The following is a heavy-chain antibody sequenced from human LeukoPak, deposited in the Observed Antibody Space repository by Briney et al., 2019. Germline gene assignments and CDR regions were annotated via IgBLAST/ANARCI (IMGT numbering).Heavy chain of an antibody. CDR2: ISDDGSNK. J-gene: IGHJ6*03. D-gene: IGHD7-27*01. Sequence: GGSLRLSCAASGFTFRTYVMNWVRQAPGKGLEWVAVISDDGSNKYYAESVKGQFTISRDNSKNTLYLQMNSLRAEDTAVYYCAKDSNWGRYYYYYMDVWGKGTTVTVSS. CDR3: AKDSNWGRYYYYYMDV. V-gene: IGHV3-30*18. CDR1: GFTFRTYV.